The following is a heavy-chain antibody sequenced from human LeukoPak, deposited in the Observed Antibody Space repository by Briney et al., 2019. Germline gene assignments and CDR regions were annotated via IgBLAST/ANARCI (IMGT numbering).Heavy chain of an antibody. CDR2: VNHRGTT. J-gene: IGHJ6*02. CDR1: GGSFSGYF. V-gene: IGHV4-34*01. CDR3: AKDFPHWYEVPHGMDV. Sequence: SETLSLTCTVNGGSFSGYFWSWIRQPPGKGLEWIGEVNHRGTTTKHPSLRSRVSISVDASKSQFSLQLSSVTAADTAIYYCAKDFPHWYEVPHGMDVWGQGTTVTV. D-gene: IGHD1-14*01.